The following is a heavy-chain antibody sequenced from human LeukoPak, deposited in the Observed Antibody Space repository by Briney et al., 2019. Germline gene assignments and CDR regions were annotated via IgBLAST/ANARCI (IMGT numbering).Heavy chain of an antibody. CDR1: GFTFSSYG. D-gene: IGHD5-24*01. J-gene: IGHJ4*02. Sequence: GRSLRLSCAASGFTFSSYGMHWVRQAPGKGLEWVAVIWYDGSNKYYADSVKGRFTISRDNSKNTLYLQMNSLRAEDTAVYYCARDLEMATMSLDYWGQGALVTVSS. CDR3: ARDLEMATMSLDY. V-gene: IGHV3-33*01. CDR2: IWYDGSNK.